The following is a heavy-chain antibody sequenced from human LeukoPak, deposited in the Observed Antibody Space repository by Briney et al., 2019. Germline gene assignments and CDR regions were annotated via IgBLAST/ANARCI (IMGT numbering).Heavy chain of an antibody. V-gene: IGHV4-59*01. D-gene: IGHD5-18*01. CDR2: IYYSGST. Sequence: PSETLSLTCTVSGGSISSYYWSWIRQPPGKGLEWIGYIYYSGSTNYNPSLKSRVTISVDTSKNQFSLKLSSVTAADTAVYYCASSPDTAMGEIDYWGQGTLVTVSS. J-gene: IGHJ4*02. CDR1: GGSISSYY. CDR3: ASSPDTAMGEIDY.